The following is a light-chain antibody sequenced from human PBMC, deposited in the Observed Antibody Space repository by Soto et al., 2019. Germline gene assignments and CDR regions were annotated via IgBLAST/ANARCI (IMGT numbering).Light chain of an antibody. Sequence: DIQMTQSPSSLSASVGDRLTITSRASQSISSYLNWYQQKPGKAPKLLIYAASSLQSGVPSRFSGSGYGTDFTLTISSLQPEDFETYYCQQSYSTPRTLGQGTKVDI. J-gene: IGKJ1*01. CDR3: QQSYSTPRT. V-gene: IGKV1-39*01. CDR2: AAS. CDR1: QSISSY.